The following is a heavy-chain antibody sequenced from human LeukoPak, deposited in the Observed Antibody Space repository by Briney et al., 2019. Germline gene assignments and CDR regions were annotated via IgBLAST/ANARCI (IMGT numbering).Heavy chain of an antibody. V-gene: IGHV3-11*01. CDR1: GFTFSDYY. D-gene: IGHD1-26*01. J-gene: IGHJ3*02. CDR2: ISSSGSTI. Sequence: GGSLRLSCAASGFTFSDYYMSWIRQAPGKGLEWVSYISSSGSTIYYADSVKGRFTISRDNAKNSLYLQMNSLRAEDTALYHCARVSGSYYGAFDIWGQGTMVTVSS. CDR3: ARVSGSYYGAFDI.